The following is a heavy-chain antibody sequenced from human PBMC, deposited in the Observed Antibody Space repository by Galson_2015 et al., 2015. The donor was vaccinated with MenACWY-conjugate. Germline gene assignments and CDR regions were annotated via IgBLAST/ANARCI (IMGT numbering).Heavy chain of an antibody. J-gene: IGHJ6*02. Sequence: SVKVSCKASGGTFSSYAISWVRQAPGQGLEWMGGIIPIFGTANYAQKFQGRVTITADESTSTAYMELSSLRSEDTAVYYCAREGSGEKEDYYYGMDVWGQGTTVTVSS. CDR3: AREGSGEKEDYYYGMDV. CDR2: IIPIFGTA. D-gene: IGHD3-10*01. V-gene: IGHV1-69*13. CDR1: GGTFSSYA.